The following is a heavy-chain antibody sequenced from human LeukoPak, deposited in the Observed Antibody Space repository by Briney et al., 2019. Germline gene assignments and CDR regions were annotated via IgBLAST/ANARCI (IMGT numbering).Heavy chain of an antibody. V-gene: IGHV3-21*01. Sequence: PGGSLRLSCAASGFTFSSYSMNWVRQAPGKGLEWVSSISSSSRHIYYADSVKGRFTISRDNPKNSLYLQMNGLRAEDTAVYYCARDRDSSGAFDIWGQGTMVTVSS. J-gene: IGHJ3*02. D-gene: IGHD6-19*01. CDR1: GFTFSSYS. CDR2: ISSSSRHI. CDR3: ARDRDSSGAFDI.